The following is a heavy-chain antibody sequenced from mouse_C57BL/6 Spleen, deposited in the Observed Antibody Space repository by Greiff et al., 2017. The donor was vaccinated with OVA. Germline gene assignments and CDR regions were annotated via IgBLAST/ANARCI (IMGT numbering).Heavy chain of an antibody. CDR2: IDPSDSET. Sequence: QVQLQQPGAELVRPGSSVKLSCKASGYTFTRYWMHWVKQRPIQGLEWIGNIDPSDSETHYNQKFKDKATLTVDKSSSTAYMQLSSLTSEDSAVYYCARSWERYFDVWGTGTTVTVSS. V-gene: IGHV1-52*01. CDR3: ARSWERYFDV. J-gene: IGHJ1*03. CDR1: GYTFTRYW. D-gene: IGHD4-1*01.